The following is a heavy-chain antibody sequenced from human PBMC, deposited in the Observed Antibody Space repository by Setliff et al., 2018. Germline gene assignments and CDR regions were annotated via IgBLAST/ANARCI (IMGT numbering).Heavy chain of an antibody. D-gene: IGHD2-15*01. Sequence: SETLSLTCSVSGGSISSYSWGWIRQPPGKGLEWIGYIYTSGGTNYNPSLKSRVTISVDTSKNQFSLNLNSVTAADTGIYYCAKDNIWSLDDWGQGTLVTVSS. J-gene: IGHJ1*01. CDR3: AKDNIWSLDD. CDR1: GGSISSYS. CDR2: IYTSGGT. V-gene: IGHV4-59*01.